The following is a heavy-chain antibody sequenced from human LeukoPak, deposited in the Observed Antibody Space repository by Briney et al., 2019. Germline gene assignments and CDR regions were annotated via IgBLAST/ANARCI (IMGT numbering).Heavy chain of an antibody. CDR3: ARTQHLVLRSPLDP. J-gene: IGHJ5*02. CDR1: GYTFTNYD. V-gene: IGHV1-8*03. Sequence: ASVKVSCKASGYTFTNYDIHWVRRATGQGLEWMGWMNPYSANTGYAQNFQGRITFTRNTSISTAYMELSSLRSDDTAVYYCARTQHLVLRSPLDPWGQGTLVTVSS. D-gene: IGHD6-13*01. CDR2: MNPYSANT.